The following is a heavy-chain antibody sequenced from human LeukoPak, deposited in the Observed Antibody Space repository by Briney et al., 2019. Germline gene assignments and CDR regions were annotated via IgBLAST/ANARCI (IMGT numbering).Heavy chain of an antibody. CDR2: ISSSSSTI. Sequence: GGSLRLSCAASGFTFRSYSMNWVRQAPGKGLEGVSYISSSSSTIYYADSVKGRFTISRDNAKNSLYLQMNSLRAEDTAVYYCARGCSYDCYSTVFDYWGQGTLVTVSS. J-gene: IGHJ4*02. D-gene: IGHD2-21*02. CDR3: ARGCSYDCYSTVFDY. CDR1: GFTFRSYS. V-gene: IGHV3-48*04.